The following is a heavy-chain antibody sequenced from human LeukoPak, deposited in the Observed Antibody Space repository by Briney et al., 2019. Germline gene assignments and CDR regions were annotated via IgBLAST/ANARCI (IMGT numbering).Heavy chain of an antibody. CDR2: INHSGST. D-gene: IGHD3-3*01. CDR1: GGSFSGYY. Sequence: SETLSLTCAVYGGSFSGYYWSWIRQPPGKGLEWIGEINHSGSTNYNPSLKSRVTVSVDTSKNQFSLKLSSVTAADTAVYYCARVQRITIFGVVYYYYMDVWGKGTTVTVSS. V-gene: IGHV4-34*01. J-gene: IGHJ6*03. CDR3: ARVQRITIFGVVYYYYMDV.